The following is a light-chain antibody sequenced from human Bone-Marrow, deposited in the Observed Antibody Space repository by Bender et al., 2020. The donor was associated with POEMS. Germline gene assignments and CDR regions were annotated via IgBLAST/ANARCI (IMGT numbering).Light chain of an antibody. Sequence: QSALTQPPSASGSPGQSVTISCTGTSSDVGGYDFVSWYQQHPGRAPKLILYDVTNRPSGVSNRFSGSKSGNTAPLTISGLQAEDEADYYCSSYTDTTTLFGGGTKLTFL. CDR1: SSDVGGYDF. J-gene: IGLJ2*01. V-gene: IGLV2-14*03. CDR3: SSYTDTTTL. CDR2: DVT.